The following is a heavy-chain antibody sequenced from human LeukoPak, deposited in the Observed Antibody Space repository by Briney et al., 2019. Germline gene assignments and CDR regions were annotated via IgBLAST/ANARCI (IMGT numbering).Heavy chain of an antibody. J-gene: IGHJ4*02. CDR3: ASHRRYTTGSEEFDY. CDR2: IYYSGNT. CDR1: GDSISSSDYY. D-gene: IGHD2/OR15-2a*01. V-gene: IGHV4-39*01. Sequence: PSETLSLTCTVSGDSISSSDYYGAWIRQPPGKGLEWIGSIYYSGNTYYHPSLKSRVTISVDTSKNQFSLKLSSVTAADTAVYYCASHRRYTTGSEEFDYWGQGALVTVSS.